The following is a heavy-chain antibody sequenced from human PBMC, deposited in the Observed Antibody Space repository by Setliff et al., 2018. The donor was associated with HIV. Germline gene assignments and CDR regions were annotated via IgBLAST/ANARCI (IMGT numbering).Heavy chain of an antibody. Sequence: LSLTCTVSGGSISSYYWSRIRQPPGKGLEWIGYIYYSGSTNYNPSLKSRVTISVDTSKNQFSLKLSSVTAADTAVYYCARLRADVDTATMFSYYYYMDVWGKGTTVTVSS. D-gene: IGHD5-18*01. V-gene: IGHV4-59*08. CDR1: GGSISSYY. CDR2: IYYSGST. J-gene: IGHJ6*03. CDR3: ARLRADVDTATMFSYYYYMDV.